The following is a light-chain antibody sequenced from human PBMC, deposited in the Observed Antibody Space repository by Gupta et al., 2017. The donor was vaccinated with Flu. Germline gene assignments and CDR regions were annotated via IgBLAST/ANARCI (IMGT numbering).Light chain of an antibody. V-gene: IGLV6-57*01. CDR3: QSAESSARVA. CDR1: SGSIASYY. J-gene: IGLJ2*01. Sequence: FLLTQPHSVSESPGQPVPISCTRSSGSIASYYVQWYQQRPGRSPTTVIYDDNQRHSGGPGRFSGSIDSSSNTASLTISGRKTEDEADYYCQSAESSARVAFGGGTKLTVL. CDR2: DDN.